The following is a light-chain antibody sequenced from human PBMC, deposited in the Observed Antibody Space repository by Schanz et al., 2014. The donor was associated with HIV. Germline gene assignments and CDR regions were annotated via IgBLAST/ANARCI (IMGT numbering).Light chain of an antibody. Sequence: QSALTQPASVSGSPGQSITISCTGVSSDTDGYYSVSWYQQHPDKAPKLLIFDVINRPLGISNRFSGSQSGNTASLTISGLQAGDEVDYYCGSFATATTWVFGGGTKLTVL. CDR3: GSFATATTWV. V-gene: IGLV2-14*03. CDR1: SSDTDGYYS. J-gene: IGLJ3*02. CDR2: DVI.